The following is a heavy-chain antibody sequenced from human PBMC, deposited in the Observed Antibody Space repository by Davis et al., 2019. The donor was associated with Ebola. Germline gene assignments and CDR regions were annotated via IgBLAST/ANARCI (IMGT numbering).Heavy chain of an antibody. CDR2: ISGSGGST. V-gene: IGHV3-23*01. J-gene: IGHJ6*02. CDR3: AKEATYFAALYYYGMDV. D-gene: IGHD3-9*01. CDR1: GFTFSSYA. Sequence: GGSLRLSCAASGFTFSSYAMSWVRQAPGKGLEWVSAISGSGGSTYYADSVKGRFTISRDNSKNTLYLQMNSLRAEDTAVYYCAKEATYFAALYYYGMDVWGQGTTVTVSS.